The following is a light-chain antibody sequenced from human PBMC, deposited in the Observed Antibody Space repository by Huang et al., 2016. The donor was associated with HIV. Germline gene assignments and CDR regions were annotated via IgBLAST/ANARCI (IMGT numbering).Light chain of an antibody. CDR1: QDINIW. CDR2: GSS. V-gene: IGKV1D-16*01. J-gene: IGKJ4*01. CDR3: QQYESHPLT. Sequence: DIQMTQSPSSLSASVGDRVTITCRASQDINIWLAWYQQKPVEAPKALIDGSSSLQSGVPSRFSGSGSGTYFTLTSNNLQPEDFATYSCQQYESHPLTFGGGTKVEI.